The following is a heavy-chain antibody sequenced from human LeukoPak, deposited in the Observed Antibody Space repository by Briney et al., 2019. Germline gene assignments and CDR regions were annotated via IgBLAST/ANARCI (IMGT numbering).Heavy chain of an antibody. D-gene: IGHD3-22*01. V-gene: IGHV4-39*01. CDR3: ARRRYYDGSGYLE. J-gene: IGHJ1*01. CDR2: IYYSGRT. CDR1: GDSVSRSDSY. Sequence: PSETLSLTCSVSGDSVSRSDSYRDWIRQPPGKGLEWIGTIYYSGRTYHSPSLKSRVTMSVDPSNNQFSLNLRSVTAADTAVYYCARRRYYDGSGYLEWGQGTLLSVSS.